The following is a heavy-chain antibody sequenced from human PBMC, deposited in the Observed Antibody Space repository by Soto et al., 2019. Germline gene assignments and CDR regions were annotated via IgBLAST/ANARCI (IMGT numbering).Heavy chain of an antibody. CDR3: ARYYRFDVDYFDY. CDR1: GGSISSGGYS. D-gene: IGHD4-4*01. CDR2: IYHSGST. J-gene: IGHJ4*02. V-gene: IGHV4-30-2*01. Sequence: PSETLSLTCAVSGGSISSGGYSWSWIRQPPGKGLEWIGYIYHSGSTYYNPSLKSRVTISVDRSKNQFSLKLSSVTAADTAVYYCARYYRFDVDYFDYWGQGTLVTVSS.